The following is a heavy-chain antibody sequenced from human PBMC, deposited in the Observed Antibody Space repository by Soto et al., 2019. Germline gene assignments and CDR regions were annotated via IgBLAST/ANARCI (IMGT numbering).Heavy chain of an antibody. J-gene: IGHJ4*02. Sequence: QVQLVQSGAEVKEPGASVKVSCKASGHTSATYAMHWVRQAPGQGLEWVGCINSGSGYTKYSQKFQGRVTITRDASASTAYMDLSSLTSEDTAVYYGAGEVWGSYRWNYWGQGTLVTVSS. V-gene: IGHV1-3*01. CDR2: INSGSGYT. CDR3: AGEVWGSYRWNY. D-gene: IGHD3-16*02. CDR1: GHTSATYA.